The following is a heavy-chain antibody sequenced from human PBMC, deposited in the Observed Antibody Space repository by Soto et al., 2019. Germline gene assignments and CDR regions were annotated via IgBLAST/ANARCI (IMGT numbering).Heavy chain of an antibody. D-gene: IGHD3-3*01. Sequence: GGSRRLSGAASGLTFSGNGRNWVGQAPGRGRGGVSSIGGGGGNIYYADSAKGRFTLSRDNAKNSLYLQMNSLRAEDTAVYYCARDTFEYDFWSGYSGTGHHGKGYWGQGTLVTVSS. V-gene: IGHV3-21*01. CDR2: IGGGGGNI. CDR3: ARDTFEYDFWSGYSGTGHHGKGY. CDR1: GLTFSGNG. J-gene: IGHJ4*02.